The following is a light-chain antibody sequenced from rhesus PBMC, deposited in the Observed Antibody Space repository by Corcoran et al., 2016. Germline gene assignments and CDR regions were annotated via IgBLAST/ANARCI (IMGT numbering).Light chain of an antibody. Sequence: DIQLTQSPSSLSASVGDRVTITCRASQGISSYLAWYQQKSGKAPKLLIDDVFNLQSGVPSRVCGNGSWTDFTLTISSLQPEDFTTYYCQQRKSYPPTFGQGTKLEIK. CDR1: QGISSY. CDR3: QQRKSYPPT. V-gene: IGKV1-38*01. J-gene: IGKJ1*01. CDR2: DVF.